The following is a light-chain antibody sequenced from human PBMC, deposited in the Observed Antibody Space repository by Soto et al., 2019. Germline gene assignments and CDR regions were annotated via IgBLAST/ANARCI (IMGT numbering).Light chain of an antibody. Sequence: EIVLTQSPGTLSLSPGERATLSCWASQSVGSSLAWYQQKPGQAPRLLFCGASSRATGIPDRFSGSGSGTDFTLTISRLESDDFAVYYCQQYGSSPYTFGQGAKLEIK. J-gene: IGKJ2*01. V-gene: IGKV3-20*01. CDR1: QSVGSS. CDR3: QQYGSSPYT. CDR2: GAS.